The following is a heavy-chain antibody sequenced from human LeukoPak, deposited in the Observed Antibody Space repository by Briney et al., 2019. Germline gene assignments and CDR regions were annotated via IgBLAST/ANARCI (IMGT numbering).Heavy chain of an antibody. Sequence: SSETLSLTCTVSGGSISSYYWSWIRQPPGKGLKWIGYIYYSGSTNYNPSLKSRVTISVDTSKNQFSLKLSSVTAADTAVYYCARSGPSYDFWSGYYRDYYYYMDVWGKGTTVTVSS. CDR1: GGSISSYY. J-gene: IGHJ6*03. V-gene: IGHV4-59*01. D-gene: IGHD3-3*01. CDR2: IYYSGST. CDR3: ARSGPSYDFWSGYYRDYYYYMDV.